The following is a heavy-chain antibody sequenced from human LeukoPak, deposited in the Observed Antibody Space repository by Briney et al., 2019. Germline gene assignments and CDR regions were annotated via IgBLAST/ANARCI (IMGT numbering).Heavy chain of an antibody. CDR1: GFTFSSYG. D-gene: IGHD5-12*01. CDR2: IWYDGSNK. CDR3: AKDQRRRGYSGYDSNYYYYMDV. V-gene: IGHV3-33*06. Sequence: GRSLRLSCAASGFTFSSYGMHWVRQAPGKGLEWVAVIWYDGSNKYYADSVKGRFTISRDNSKSTLYLQMNSLRAEDTAVYYCAKDQRRRGYSGYDSNYYYYMDVWGKGTTVTVSS. J-gene: IGHJ6*03.